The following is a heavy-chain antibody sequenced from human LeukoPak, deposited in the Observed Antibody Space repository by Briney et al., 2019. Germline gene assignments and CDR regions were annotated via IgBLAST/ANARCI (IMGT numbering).Heavy chain of an antibody. V-gene: IGHV1-18*01. D-gene: IGHD5-12*01. CDR1: GYTFTSYG. CDR3: ATCLGGYDFLDAFDI. Sequence: ASVKVSRKASGYTFTSYGISGVRQAPGQGLEWMGWISAYNGNTNYAQKLQGRVTMSTDTSTRTANMELRSLRSDDTAVYYCATCLGGYDFLDAFDIWGQGTMVTVSS. CDR2: ISAYNGNT. J-gene: IGHJ3*02.